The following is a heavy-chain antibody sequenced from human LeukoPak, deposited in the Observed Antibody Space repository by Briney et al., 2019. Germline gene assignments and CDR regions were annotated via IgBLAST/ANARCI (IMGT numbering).Heavy chain of an antibody. Sequence: PCWSLTLSFSSSGLTVSCKYMIGVGQPGGRGLAWVSAISTTGGSTYYADSVKGRFTISRDNSNNTLSLQMDSLRVEDTAVYYCAKDWTTVVTPKGYYFDSWGQGTLVTVSS. CDR1: GLTVSCKY. CDR3: AKDWTTVVTPKGYYFDS. J-gene: IGHJ4*02. V-gene: IGHV3-23*01. D-gene: IGHD4-23*01. CDR2: ISTTGGST.